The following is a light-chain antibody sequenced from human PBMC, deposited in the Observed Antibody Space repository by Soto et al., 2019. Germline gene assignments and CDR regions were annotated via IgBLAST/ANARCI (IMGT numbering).Light chain of an antibody. CDR1: SSDIGGYNY. Sequence: QSALTQPASVSGSPGQSITISCTGTSSDIGGYNYVSWYQHHPGKAPKLMIYEVSNRPPGVSNRFSGSKSGNTASLTISGLRAEDEADYYCSSFTITTTHVIFGGGTKLTVL. CDR3: SSFTITTTHVI. CDR2: EVS. V-gene: IGLV2-14*01. J-gene: IGLJ2*01.